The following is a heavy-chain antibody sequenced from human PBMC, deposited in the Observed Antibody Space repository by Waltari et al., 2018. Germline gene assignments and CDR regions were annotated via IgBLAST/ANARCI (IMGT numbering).Heavy chain of an antibody. CDR1: GGTFRSYA. D-gene: IGHD1-1*01. CDR2: IIPIFGTA. J-gene: IGHJ4*02. CDR3: ARINWNDVGDSRSY. Sequence: QVQLVQSGAEVQKPGSSVTVSCKTSGGTFRSYAISWLRRAPGQGLEWMGRIIPIFGTANYAQKFQGRVTITADKSTSTAYMELSSLRSEDTAVYYCARINWNDVGDSRSYWGQGTLVTVSS. V-gene: IGHV1-69*08.